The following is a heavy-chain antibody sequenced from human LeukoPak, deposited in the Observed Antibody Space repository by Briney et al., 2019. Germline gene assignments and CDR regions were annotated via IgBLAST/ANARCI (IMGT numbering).Heavy chain of an antibody. CDR2: IYPGDSDT. J-gene: IGHJ5*02. V-gene: IGHV5-51*01. CDR1: GYSFTSYW. Sequence: GESLKISCKGSGYSFTSYWIGWVRQMPGKGLEWMGIIYPGDSDTRYSPSFQGQVTISADKSISTAYLQWSSLKASDTAMYYCARQKGYSGYESNWFDPWGQGTLVTVSS. D-gene: IGHD5-12*01. CDR3: ARQKGYSGYESNWFDP.